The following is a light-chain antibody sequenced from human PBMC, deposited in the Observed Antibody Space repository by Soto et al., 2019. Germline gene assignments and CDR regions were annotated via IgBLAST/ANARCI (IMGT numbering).Light chain of an antibody. V-gene: IGKV1-5*01. J-gene: IGKJ1*01. CDR2: NTS. CDR1: QSISYY. Sequence: DIQMTQSPSTLSASVGDRVTITCRASQSISYYLAWYQKKPGKAPKVLIWNTSSLQRGVPSRFSGSGSGTEFTLTISILLPDDFSTYYCQQYNRFSTWTFGQGTKVDIK. CDR3: QQYNRFSTWT.